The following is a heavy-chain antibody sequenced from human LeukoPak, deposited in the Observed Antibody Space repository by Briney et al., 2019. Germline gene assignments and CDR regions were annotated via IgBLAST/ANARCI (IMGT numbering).Heavy chain of an antibody. CDR1: GFTFSSYS. D-gene: IGHD4-23*01. J-gene: IGHJ4*02. CDR3: ARGMTTVVTFDY. Sequence: GGSLRLSCAASGFTFSSYSMNWVRQAPGKGLEWVSPISSSSSYIYYADSVKGRFTISRDNAKNSLYLQMNSLGAEDTAVYYCARGMTTVVTFDYWGQGTLVTVSS. CDR2: ISSSSSYI. V-gene: IGHV3-21*01.